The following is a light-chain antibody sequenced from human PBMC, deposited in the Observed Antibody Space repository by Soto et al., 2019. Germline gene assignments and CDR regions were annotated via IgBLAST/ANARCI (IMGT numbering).Light chain of an antibody. J-gene: IGLJ2*01. Sequence: QSVLTQPASVSGSPGQSITISCTGTISDVGSYNYVSWYQQHPGKAPKLIIYQVSNRPSGVSNRFSASKSGNTASLTISGLQAEDEADYYCSSYSSSNTFDVLFGGGTKLTVL. V-gene: IGLV2-14*01. CDR2: QVS. CDR3: SSYSSSNTFDVL. CDR1: ISDVGSYNY.